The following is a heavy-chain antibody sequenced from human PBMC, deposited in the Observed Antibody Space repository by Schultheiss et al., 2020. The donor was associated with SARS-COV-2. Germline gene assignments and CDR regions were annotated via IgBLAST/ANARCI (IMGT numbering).Heavy chain of an antibody. CDR3: TTHIVVVTDVDY. Sequence: GGSLRLSCAASGFTFSSYGMHWVRQAPGKGLEWVGRIKSKTDGGTTDYAAPVKGRFTISRDDSKNTLYLQMNSLKTEDTAVYYCTTHIVVVTDVDYWGQGTLVTVSS. J-gene: IGHJ4*02. CDR1: GFTFSSYG. V-gene: IGHV3-15*01. D-gene: IGHD2-21*02. CDR2: IKSKTDGGTT.